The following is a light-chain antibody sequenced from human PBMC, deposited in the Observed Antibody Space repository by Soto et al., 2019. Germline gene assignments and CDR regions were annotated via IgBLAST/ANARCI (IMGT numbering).Light chain of an antibody. CDR2: DAS. CDR1: QTISTW. Sequence: DIQVTQSPPTLSASVGDRVTITCRASQTISTWMAWYQQKPGKAPKLLVYDASTLQSSVASRFSGSGSGTEFTLIISGLQPDDSATYYCQQYTYTNNPWMFGQGTKVEI. V-gene: IGKV1-5*01. CDR3: QQYTYTNNPWM. J-gene: IGKJ1*01.